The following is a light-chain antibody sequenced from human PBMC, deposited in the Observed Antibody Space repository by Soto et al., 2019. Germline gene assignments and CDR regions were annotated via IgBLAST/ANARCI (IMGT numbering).Light chain of an antibody. Sequence: DIQMTQSPSSLSASVGDRVTITCRASQTISTYLNWYQQKPGKAPKILIYGASSLQSGVPTRFSGSGSGTDFTLTISSLQPEDSATYYCQQSYSYTRMFGQGTK. CDR3: QQSYSYTRM. J-gene: IGKJ1*01. V-gene: IGKV1-39*01. CDR2: GAS. CDR1: QTISTY.